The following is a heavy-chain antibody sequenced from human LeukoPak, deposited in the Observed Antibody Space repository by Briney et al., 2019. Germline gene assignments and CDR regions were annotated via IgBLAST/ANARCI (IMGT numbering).Heavy chain of an antibody. J-gene: IGHJ4*02. V-gene: IGHV4-39*07. D-gene: IGHD4-17*01. Sequence: SETLSLTCTVSGGSVSSSSYYWGWIRQPPGKGLEWIGSIYYSGSTYYNPSLKSRVTVSVDTSKNQFSLKLSSVTAADTAVYYCARESVTGGRVGQRKVSYYFDYWGQGTLVTVSS. CDR3: ARESVTGGRVGQRKVSYYFDY. CDR2: IYYSGST. CDR1: GGSVSSSSYY.